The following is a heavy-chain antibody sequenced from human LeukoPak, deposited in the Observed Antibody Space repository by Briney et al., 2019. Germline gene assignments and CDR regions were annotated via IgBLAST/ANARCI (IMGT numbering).Heavy chain of an antibody. CDR2: ISSSSSYI. V-gene: IGHV3-21*01. CDR1: GFTFSSYS. J-gene: IGHJ4*02. CDR3: ASLGLGYCSGGSCYSSNDY. D-gene: IGHD2-15*01. Sequence: PGGSLRLSCAASGFTFSSYSTNWVRQAPGKGLEWVSSISSSSSYIYYADSVKGRFTISRDNAKNSLYLQMNSLRAEDTAVYYCASLGLGYCSGGSCYSSNDYWGQGTLVTVSS.